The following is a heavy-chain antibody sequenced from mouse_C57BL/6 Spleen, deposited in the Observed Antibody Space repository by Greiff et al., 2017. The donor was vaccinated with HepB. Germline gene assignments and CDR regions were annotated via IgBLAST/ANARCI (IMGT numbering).Heavy chain of an antibody. V-gene: IGHV5-9-1*02. Sequence: EVQLVESGEGLVKPGGSLKLSCAASGFTFSSYAMSWVRQTPEKRLEWVAYISSGGDYIYYADTVKGRFTISRDNARNTLYLQMSSLKSEDTAMYYCTRDPRGITTVVPYAMDYWGQGTSVTVSS. J-gene: IGHJ4*01. CDR2: ISSGGDYI. CDR3: TRDPRGITTVVPYAMDY. D-gene: IGHD1-1*01. CDR1: GFTFSSYA.